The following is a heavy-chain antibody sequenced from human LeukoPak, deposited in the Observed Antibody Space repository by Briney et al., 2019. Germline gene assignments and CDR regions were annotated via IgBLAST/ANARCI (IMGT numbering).Heavy chain of an antibody. CDR1: GGSFSGYY. Sequence: SETLSLTCAVYGGSFSGYYWSWIRQPPGKGLEWIGEINHSGSTNYNPSLKSRVTISVDTSKNQFSLKLSSVTAADTAVYYCARRALTTYYYGSGSYYFDYWGQGTLVTVSS. CDR3: ARRALTTYYYGSGSYYFDY. CDR2: INHSGST. J-gene: IGHJ4*02. V-gene: IGHV4-34*01. D-gene: IGHD3-10*01.